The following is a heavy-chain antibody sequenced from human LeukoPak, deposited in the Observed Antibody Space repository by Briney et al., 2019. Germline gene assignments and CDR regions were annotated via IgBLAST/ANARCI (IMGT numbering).Heavy chain of an antibody. CDR2: INHSGST. D-gene: IGHD3-22*01. Sequence: PSETLSLTCAVYGGSFSGYYWSWIRQPPGKGLEWIGEINHSGSTNYNPSLKSRVTISVDTSKNQFSLKLSSVTAADTAVYYCARESYYYDSSGSLDYWGQGTLVTVS. CDR3: ARESYYYDSSGSLDY. J-gene: IGHJ4*02. CDR1: GGSFSGYY. V-gene: IGHV4-34*01.